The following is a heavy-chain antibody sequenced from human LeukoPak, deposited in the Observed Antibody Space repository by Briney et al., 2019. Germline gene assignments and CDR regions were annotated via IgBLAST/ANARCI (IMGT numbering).Heavy chain of an antibody. CDR2: IIPIFGTA. CDR3: ASQNFYSSGYYSYFDY. V-gene: IGHV1-69*13. J-gene: IGHJ4*02. D-gene: IGHD3-22*01. CDR1: GGTFSSYA. Sequence: SVKVSCKASGGTFSSYAISWVRQAPGQGLEWMGGIIPIFGTANYAQKFQGRVTITADESTSTAYMELSSLRSEDTAVYYCASQNFYSSGYYSYFDYWGQGTLVTVPS.